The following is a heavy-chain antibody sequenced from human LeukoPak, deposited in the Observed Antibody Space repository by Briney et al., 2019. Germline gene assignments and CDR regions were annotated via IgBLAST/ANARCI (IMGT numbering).Heavy chain of an antibody. CDR1: GYTFTDHY. CDR3: ARAGALGYCSGGSCVAFDI. D-gene: IGHD2-15*01. V-gene: IGHV1-2*02. J-gene: IGHJ3*02. CDR2: INPNGGGT. Sequence: ASVKVSCKASGYTFTDHYLHWLRQAPGQGLEYLGWINPNGGGTNFPQKFQGRVTMTRDTSISTAYMELSRLRSDDTAVYYCARAGALGYCSGGSCVAFDIWGQGTMVTVSS.